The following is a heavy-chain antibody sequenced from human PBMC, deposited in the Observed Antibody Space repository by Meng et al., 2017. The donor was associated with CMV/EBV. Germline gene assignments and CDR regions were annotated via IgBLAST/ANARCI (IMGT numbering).Heavy chain of an antibody. CDR2: INPNSGGT. Sequence: SVKVSCKASGYTFTGYYMHWVRQAPGQGLEWMGWINPNSGGTNYAQKFQGRVTMTRDASISTAYMELSRLRSDDTAVYYCARAPYNWNDVISNWFDPWGQGTLVTVSS. CDR3: ARAPYNWNDVISNWFDP. CDR1: GYTFTGYY. V-gene: IGHV1-2*02. J-gene: IGHJ5*02. D-gene: IGHD1-1*01.